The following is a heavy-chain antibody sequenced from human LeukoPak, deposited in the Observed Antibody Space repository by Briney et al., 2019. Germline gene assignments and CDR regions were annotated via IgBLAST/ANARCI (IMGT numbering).Heavy chain of an antibody. CDR2: INPSGGST. V-gene: IGHV1-46*01. J-gene: IGHJ6*02. CDR3: ARDYYDSSGYFGYYYYYGMDV. Sequence: ASVKVSCKASGYTFTSYYMHWVRQAPGQGLEWMGIINPSGGSTSYAQKFQGRVTMTRDTSTSTVYMELSSLRPEDTAVYYCARDYYDSSGYFGYYYYYGMDVWGQGTTVTVSS. D-gene: IGHD3-22*01. CDR1: GYTFTSYY.